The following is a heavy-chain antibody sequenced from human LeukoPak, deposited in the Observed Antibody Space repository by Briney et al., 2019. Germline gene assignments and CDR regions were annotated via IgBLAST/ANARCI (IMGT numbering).Heavy chain of an antibody. CDR1: GGAISRGDYY. CDR3: ARAQADYYDSSGYYYNYYYYMDV. J-gene: IGHJ6*03. V-gene: IGHV4-30-4*08. Sequence: PSQTLSLTCTVSGGAISRGDYYWSSIRHPPGKGLEWFGYLYYSVSPSYNPSPKSRVTISVDTSKNQFSLKLSSVTAADTAVYYCARAQADYYDSSGYYYNYYYYMDVWGKGTTVTVSS. CDR2: LYYSVSP. D-gene: IGHD3-22*01.